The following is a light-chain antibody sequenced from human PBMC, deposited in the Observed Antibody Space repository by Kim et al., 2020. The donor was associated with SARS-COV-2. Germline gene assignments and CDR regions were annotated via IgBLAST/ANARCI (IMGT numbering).Light chain of an antibody. CDR1: SSDVGGYNY. V-gene: IGLV2-14*03. Sequence: QSALTQPASVSGSPGQSITISCTGTSSDVGGYNYVSWYQHHPGKAPKVMIYDVSKRPSGVSNRFSGSKSDNTASLTVSGLQAEDEADYYCSSYTSSSTVVFGGGTKLTVL. J-gene: IGLJ2*01. CDR3: SSYTSSSTVV. CDR2: DVS.